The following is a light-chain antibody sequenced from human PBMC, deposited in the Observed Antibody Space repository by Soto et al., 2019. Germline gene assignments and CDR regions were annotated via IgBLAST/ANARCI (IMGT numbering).Light chain of an antibody. CDR2: KSS. V-gene: IGKV1-5*03. CDR3: QQFTTSPWP. Sequence: MTQSPSTLSASEGDRVTISCRASQSVSIWLAWYQQKPGRAPKLLIYKSSILESGVPSRFSGSGSGTEFTLTISSLQPDDFTTYYCQQFTTSPWPFAHGTKVDI. CDR1: QSVSIW. J-gene: IGKJ1*01.